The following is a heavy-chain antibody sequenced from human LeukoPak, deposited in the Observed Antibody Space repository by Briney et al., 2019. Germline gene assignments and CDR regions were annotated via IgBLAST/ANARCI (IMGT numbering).Heavy chain of an antibody. Sequence: SETLSLTCTVSGGSISSYYWSWIRQPPGKGLEWIGYIYYSGSTNYNPSLKSRVTISVDTSKSQFSLKLSSVTAADTAVYYCARDSSSGWSYFDYWGQGTLVTVSS. CDR1: GGSISSYY. D-gene: IGHD6-19*01. V-gene: IGHV4-59*01. CDR2: IYYSGST. J-gene: IGHJ4*02. CDR3: ARDSSSGWSYFDY.